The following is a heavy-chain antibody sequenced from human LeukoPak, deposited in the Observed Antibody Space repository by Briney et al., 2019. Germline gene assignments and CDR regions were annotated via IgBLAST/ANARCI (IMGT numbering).Heavy chain of an antibody. CDR3: ARGTYYYDSSGYYHYFDY. D-gene: IGHD3-22*01. CDR1: GFTFSSYW. Sequence: GGSLRLSCAASGFTFSSYWMHWVRPAPGKGLVWVSRINSDGSSTSYADSVKGRFTISRDNAKNTLYLQMNSLRAEDTAVYYCARGTYYYDSSGYYHYFDYWGQGTLVTVSS. V-gene: IGHV3-74*01. J-gene: IGHJ4*02. CDR2: INSDGSST.